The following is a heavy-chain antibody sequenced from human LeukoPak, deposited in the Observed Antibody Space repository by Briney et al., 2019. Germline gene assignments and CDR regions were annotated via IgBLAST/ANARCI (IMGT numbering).Heavy chain of an antibody. J-gene: IGHJ1*01. CDR1: GFTFSSYW. CDR3: ARDYYDSSGYSVPEYFQH. V-gene: IGHV3-7*03. D-gene: IGHD3-22*01. Sequence: PGGSLRLSCAASGFTFSSYWMSWVRQAPGKGLEWVADIKQDGSEKYYVDSVKGRFTISRDNAKNSLFLQTNSLRAEDTAVYYCARDYYDSSGYSVPEYFQHWGQGTLVTVSS. CDR2: IKQDGSEK.